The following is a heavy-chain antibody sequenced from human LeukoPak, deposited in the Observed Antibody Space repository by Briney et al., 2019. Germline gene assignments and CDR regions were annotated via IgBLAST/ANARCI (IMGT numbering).Heavy chain of an antibody. CDR2: MNPNSGNT. D-gene: IGHD6-13*01. V-gene: IGHV1-8*01. CDR1: GYTFTSFD. Sequence: ASVKVSCKASGYTFTSFDINWVRQATGQGLEWMGWMNPNSGNTGYAQKFQGRVTMTRNTSISTAYMELSSLRSEDTAVYYCARDRSGAAAGTSPFDYWGQGTLVTVSS. CDR3: ARDRSGAAAGTSPFDY. J-gene: IGHJ4*02.